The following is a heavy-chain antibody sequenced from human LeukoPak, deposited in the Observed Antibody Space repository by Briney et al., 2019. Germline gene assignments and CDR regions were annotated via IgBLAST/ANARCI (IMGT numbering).Heavy chain of an antibody. CDR2: ISSDESST. CDR3: ARDRTITIIRGANFDY. Sequence: GGSLRLSCAASGFTFSNNWMHWVRQAPGKGLVWVSRISSDESSTSYADSVKGRFIISRDNAKNTLYLQMNSLRAEDTALYYCARDRTITIIRGANFDYWGQGTLVTVSS. CDR1: GFTFSNNW. J-gene: IGHJ4*02. D-gene: IGHD3-10*01. V-gene: IGHV3-74*01.